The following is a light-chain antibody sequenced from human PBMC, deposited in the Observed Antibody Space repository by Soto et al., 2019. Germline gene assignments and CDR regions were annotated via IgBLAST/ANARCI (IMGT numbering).Light chain of an antibody. CDR2: DAS. Sequence: EILVTPAPATLSLSPGERATLSCRASQSVSSYLAWYQPKPGQAPRLLIYDASNRATGIPARFSGSGSGTDVTLTISSLEPDDFAVYYCQQRSNWPPDITFGPGTKVDIK. J-gene: IGKJ3*01. CDR1: QSVSSY. CDR3: QQRSNWPPDIT. V-gene: IGKV3-11*01.